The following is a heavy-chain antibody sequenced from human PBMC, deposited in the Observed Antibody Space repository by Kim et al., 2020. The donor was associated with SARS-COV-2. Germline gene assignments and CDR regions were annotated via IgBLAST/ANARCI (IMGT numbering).Heavy chain of an antibody. V-gene: IGHV1-69*13. CDR2: IIPIFVTA. Sequence: SVKVSCKASGGTFSSYAISWVRQAPGQGLEWMGGIIPIFVTANYAQKFQGRVTITADESTSTAYMELSSLRSEDTAVYYCARGSSGLPPVSKISAVFDYYDYYMDVWGKGTTVTVSS. J-gene: IGHJ6*03. CDR3: ARGSSGLPPVSKISAVFDYYDYYMDV. CDR1: GGTFSSYA. D-gene: IGHD6-19*01.